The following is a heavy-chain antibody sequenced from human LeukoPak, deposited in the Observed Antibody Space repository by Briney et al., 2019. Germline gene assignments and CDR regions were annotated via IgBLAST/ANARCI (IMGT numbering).Heavy chain of an antibody. Sequence: ASVKVSCKASGYTFTSYYMHWVRQAPGQGLEWMGIINPSGGSTSYAQKFQGRVTMTRDTSTSTVYMELSSLRSEDTAVYYCARALVVVPAAIRAIDYWGQGTLVTVSS. CDR1: GYTFTSYY. J-gene: IGHJ4*02. D-gene: IGHD2-2*02. CDR2: INPSGGST. CDR3: ARALVVVPAAIRAIDY. V-gene: IGHV1-46*01.